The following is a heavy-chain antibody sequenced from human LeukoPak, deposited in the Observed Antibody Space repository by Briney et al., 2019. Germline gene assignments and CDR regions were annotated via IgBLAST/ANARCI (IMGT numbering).Heavy chain of an antibody. V-gene: IGHV1-24*01. Sequence: ASVKVSCKVSGDTLSDVSTHWVRQAPGKGLEWMGSFDAEDGERIYAQKFEGRVIMTEDTSTDTAYMEMSRLTSEDTAVYYCATHDHFVVVPDGDHSHNGLDVWGQGTTVTVSS. CDR1: GDTLSDVS. D-gene: IGHD2-2*01. CDR3: ATHDHFVVVPDGDHSHNGLDV. J-gene: IGHJ6*02. CDR2: FDAEDGER.